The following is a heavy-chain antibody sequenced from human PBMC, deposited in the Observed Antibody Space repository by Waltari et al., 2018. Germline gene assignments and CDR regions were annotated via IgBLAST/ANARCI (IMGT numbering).Heavy chain of an antibody. Sequence: EVQLLESGGGLVQPGGSLRLSCAASGFTFSSYAMSWVRQAPGKGLEWVSVIYSGGSTYYADSVKGRFTISRDNSKNTLYLQMNSLRAEDTAVYYCARSYSSSWFPFDYWGQGTLVTVSS. CDR3: ARSYSSSWFPFDY. J-gene: IGHJ4*02. CDR2: IYSGGST. V-gene: IGHV3-23*03. CDR1: GFTFSSYA. D-gene: IGHD6-13*01.